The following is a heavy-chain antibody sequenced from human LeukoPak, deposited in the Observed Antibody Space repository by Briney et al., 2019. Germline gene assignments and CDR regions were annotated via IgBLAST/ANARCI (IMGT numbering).Heavy chain of an antibody. J-gene: IGHJ4*02. D-gene: IGHD3-10*01. V-gene: IGHV4-4*02. CDR1: GGSISSSNW. Sequence: PSGTLSLTCAVSGGSISSSNWWSWVRQPPGKGLEWIGEIYHSGSTNYNPSLKSRVTISVGKSKNQFSLKLSSVTAADTAVYYCARPSAQYYYGSGSYYKALDYWGQGTLVTVSS. CDR3: ARPSAQYYYGSGSYYKALDY. CDR2: IYHSGST.